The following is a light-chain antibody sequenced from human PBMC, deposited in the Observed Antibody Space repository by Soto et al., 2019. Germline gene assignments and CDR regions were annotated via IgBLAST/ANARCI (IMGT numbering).Light chain of an antibody. CDR3: QSSDSSLNRG. CDR1: SSNIGAGSD. V-gene: IGLV1-40*01. Sequence: GQGVSISCTGSSSNIGAGSDVHWYQQLPGTAPKLLIYGNTNRPSGVPDRFSGSKSGTSASLAISGLQPEDEADYYCQSSDSSLNRGFGTGTKVTVL. CDR2: GNT. J-gene: IGLJ1*01.